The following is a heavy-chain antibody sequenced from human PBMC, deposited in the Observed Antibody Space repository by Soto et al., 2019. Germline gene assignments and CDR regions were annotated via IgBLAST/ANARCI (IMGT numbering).Heavy chain of an antibody. CDR1: GFTFSSYW. D-gene: IGHD5-12*01. J-gene: IGHJ4*02. CDR3: ASHPFLGATDY. Sequence: EVQLVESGGGLVQPGGSLRLSCAASGFTFSSYWMSWVRQAPGKGLEWVANIKQDGSEKYYVDSVKGRFTISRDNAKNSLYLQRISLRAEDTAVYYWASHPFLGATDYWGQGTLVTVSS. V-gene: IGHV3-7*01. CDR2: IKQDGSEK.